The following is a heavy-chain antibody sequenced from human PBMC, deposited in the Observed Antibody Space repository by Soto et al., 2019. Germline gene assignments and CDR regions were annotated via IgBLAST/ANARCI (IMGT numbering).Heavy chain of an antibody. CDR3: GRSPRNWGFDY. J-gene: IGHJ4*02. Sequence: QVQLVQSGAEVKKPGASVKVSCKASGYTFTSYDINWVRQATGQGFEWMGWMNPNSSNTGYAQKFQGRVTMTRDTSITTAYMELSRLRSENTAVYYCGRSPRNWGFDYWGLGTLVTVSS. CDR2: MNPNSSNT. CDR1: GYTFTSYD. D-gene: IGHD7-27*01. V-gene: IGHV1-8*01.